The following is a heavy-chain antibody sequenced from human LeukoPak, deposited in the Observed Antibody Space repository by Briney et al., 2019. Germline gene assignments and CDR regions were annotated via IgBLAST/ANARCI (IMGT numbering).Heavy chain of an antibody. D-gene: IGHD6-6*01. Sequence: ASVKVSCKASGYTFTGYYMHWVRQAPGQGLEWMGWINPNSGGTNYAQKFQGRVTMTRDTSISTAYMELSRLRSDDTAVYYCARGSSSSLGISIYYYGMDVWGQGTTVTVSS. V-gene: IGHV1-2*02. CDR2: INPNSGGT. CDR1: GYTFTGYY. CDR3: ARGSSSSLGISIYYYGMDV. J-gene: IGHJ6*02.